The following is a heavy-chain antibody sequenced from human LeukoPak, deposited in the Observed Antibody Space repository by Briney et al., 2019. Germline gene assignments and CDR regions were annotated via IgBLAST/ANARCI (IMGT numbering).Heavy chain of an antibody. V-gene: IGHV3-30*04. Sequence: GGSLRLSCAASGFTFNSYAMSWVRQAPGKGLEWVAVISYDGSNKYYADSVKGRFTISRDNSKNTLYLQMNSLRAEDTAVYYCARTTAMVTSWFDPWGQGTLVTVSS. CDR1: GFTFNSYA. J-gene: IGHJ5*02. CDR2: ISYDGSNK. CDR3: ARTTAMVTSWFDP. D-gene: IGHD5-18*01.